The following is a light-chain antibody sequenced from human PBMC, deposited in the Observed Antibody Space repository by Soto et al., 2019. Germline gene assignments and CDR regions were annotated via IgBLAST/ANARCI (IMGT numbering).Light chain of an antibody. CDR1: QDIGND. J-gene: IGKJ5*01. CDR2: AAS. Sequence: AIQMTQSPYSLSASVGDRVTITCRATQDIGNDLGWYQQKPGKAPKLLIYAASSLQSGVPSRFSGSGSGTDFTLTISSLQPEDFATYYCLQDYIYPLTSSHGTRLAI. V-gene: IGKV1-6*01. CDR3: LQDYIYPLT.